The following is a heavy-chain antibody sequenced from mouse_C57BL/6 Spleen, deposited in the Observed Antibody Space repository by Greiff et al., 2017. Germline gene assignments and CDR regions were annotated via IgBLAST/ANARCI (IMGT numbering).Heavy chain of an antibody. D-gene: IGHD2-5*01. CDR2: IYPRSGNT. J-gene: IGHJ2*01. CDR1: GYTFTSYG. V-gene: IGHV1-81*01. Sequence: QVQLQQSGAELARPGASVKLSCKASGYTFTSYGISWVKQRTGQGLEWIGEIYPRSGNTYYNEKFKGKATLTADKSSSTAYMELRSLTSEDSAVYFCARYSNYLDYFDYWGQGTTLTVSA. CDR3: ARYSNYLDYFDY.